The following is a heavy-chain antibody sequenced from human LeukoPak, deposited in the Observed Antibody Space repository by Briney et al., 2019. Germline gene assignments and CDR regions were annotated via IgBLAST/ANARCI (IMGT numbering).Heavy chain of an antibody. V-gene: IGHV6-1*01. CDR1: GDSVSSNSAA. J-gene: IGHJ5*02. Sequence: SQTLSLTCAISGDSVSSNSAAWNWIRQSPSRGLEWLGRTYYRSKWYNDYAVSVKSRITINPDTSKNQFSLQLNSVTPEDTAVYYCARDQDASSSSPPGWFDPWGQGTLVTVPS. CDR2: TYYRSKWYN. CDR3: ARDQDASSSSPPGWFDP. D-gene: IGHD6-13*01.